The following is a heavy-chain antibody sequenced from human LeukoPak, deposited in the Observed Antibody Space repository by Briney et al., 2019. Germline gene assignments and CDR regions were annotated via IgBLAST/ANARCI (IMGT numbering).Heavy chain of an antibody. J-gene: IGHJ1*01. CDR1: GFTFSSYS. V-gene: IGHV3-48*01. Sequence: GGSLRLSCAASGFTFSSYSMNWVRQAPGKGLEWVSYISSGSSTIYYADSVKGRFTISRDNAKNSLYLQMNSLRAEDTAVYYCARDYGRYAAEYFQHWGQGTLVTVSS. D-gene: IGHD4-17*01. CDR3: ARDYGRYAAEYFQH. CDR2: ISSGSSTI.